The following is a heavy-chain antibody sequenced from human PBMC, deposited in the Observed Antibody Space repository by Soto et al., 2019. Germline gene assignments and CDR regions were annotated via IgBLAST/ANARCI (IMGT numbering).Heavy chain of an antibody. CDR3: ARGMDGYNSGLDAFDI. V-gene: IGHV4-4*02. J-gene: IGHJ3*02. CDR2: IYHSGST. Sequence: QVQLQESGPGLVKPSGTLSLTCAVSGGSISSSNWWSWVRQPPGKGLEWIGEIYHSGSTNYNPSLKSRVTLSVDKSKHQFSLKLSSVTAADTAVYDCARGMDGYNSGLDAFDIWGQGTMVTVSS. D-gene: IGHD5-12*01. CDR1: GGSISSSNW.